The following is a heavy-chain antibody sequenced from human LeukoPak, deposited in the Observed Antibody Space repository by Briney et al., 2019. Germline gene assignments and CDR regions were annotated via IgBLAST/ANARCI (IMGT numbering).Heavy chain of an antibody. D-gene: IGHD4-17*01. CDR3: ARDAGATVTPYVDY. Sequence: GGSLRLSCAAYGFTFSSYWMSWVRQAPGKGLEWVANIKQDGSERYHVDSVKGRFTISRDNAKNSLYLQMNSLRAEDTAVFYCARDAGATVTPYVDYWGQGTLVTVSS. J-gene: IGHJ4*02. CDR1: GFTFSSYW. V-gene: IGHV3-7*01. CDR2: IKQDGSER.